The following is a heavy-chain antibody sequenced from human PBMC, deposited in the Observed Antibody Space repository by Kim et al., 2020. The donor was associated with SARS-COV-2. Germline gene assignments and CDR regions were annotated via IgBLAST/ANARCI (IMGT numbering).Heavy chain of an antibody. CDR3: VKKQSASWFFYS. D-gene: IGHD2-2*01. CDR1: GFTFSSYA. J-gene: IGHJ4*02. CDR2: ITNDGGSA. V-gene: IGHV3-64D*06. Sequence: GGSLRLSCSASGFTFSSYAMHWVRQAPGKGPEYVSAITNDGGSAYYADSVKDRFTISRDNSKNTLYLQMSSLRAEDTAVYYCVKKQSASWFFYSWGQGTL.